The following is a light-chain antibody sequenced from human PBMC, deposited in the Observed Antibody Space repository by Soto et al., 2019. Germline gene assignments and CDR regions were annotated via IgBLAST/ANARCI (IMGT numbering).Light chain of an antibody. CDR2: ENN. Sequence: QSVLTQPPSVSEAPGQRVTISCTGSSSNIGAGYEAHWYQQVPGTAPKLLIYENNKRPSGVPDRFSGSKSGTSASLAITGPQGEGGAEFYCQSYDSRLRDYVLGTGTK. V-gene: IGLV1-40*01. CDR1: SSNIGAGYE. CDR3: QSYDSRLRDYV. J-gene: IGLJ1*01.